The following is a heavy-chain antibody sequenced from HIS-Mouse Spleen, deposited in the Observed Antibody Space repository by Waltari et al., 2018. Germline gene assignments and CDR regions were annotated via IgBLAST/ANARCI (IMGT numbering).Heavy chain of an antibody. D-gene: IGHD1-26*01. V-gene: IGHV4-34*01. J-gene: IGHJ3*02. CDR2: INHSGST. Sequence: QVQLQQWGAGLLKPSETLSLTCAVYGGSFIGYYWSWIRQPPGKGLEWIGEINHSGSTNYNPSLKSRVTISVDTSKNQFSLKLSSVTAADTAVYYCARGPKWVDAFDIWGQGTMVTVSS. CDR1: GGSFIGYY. CDR3: ARGPKWVDAFDI.